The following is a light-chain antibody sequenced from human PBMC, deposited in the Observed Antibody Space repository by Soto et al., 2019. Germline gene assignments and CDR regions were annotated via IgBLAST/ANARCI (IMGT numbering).Light chain of an antibody. CDR1: QDISDY. V-gene: IGKV1-27*01. J-gene: IGKJ5*01. CDR3: QKFNTAPLT. Sequence: DIQMTQSPSSLSSSVGDRVTISCRASQDISDYLAWYQQKPGKVPKLLIYSASTLQSGVPSRFSGSGSGTDFTLTSSILQPEDVATYYYQKFNTAPLTFGQGTRLEIK. CDR2: SAS.